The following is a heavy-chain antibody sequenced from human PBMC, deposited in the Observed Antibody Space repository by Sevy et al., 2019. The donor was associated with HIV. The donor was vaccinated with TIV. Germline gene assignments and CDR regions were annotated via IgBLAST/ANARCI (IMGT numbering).Heavy chain of an antibody. CDR3: TRGYYYDSNGYSDD. Sequence: GGSLRLSCTGSGFTFGDYAMSWFRQAPGMGLEWVGFIRSNDYGGATEYAASVKGRFTISRDDSKSIADLQMNSLKTEDTAVYYCTRGYYYDSNGYSDDWGQGTLVTVSS. D-gene: IGHD3-22*01. CDR2: IRSNDYGGAT. CDR1: GFTFGDYA. J-gene: IGHJ4*02. V-gene: IGHV3-49*03.